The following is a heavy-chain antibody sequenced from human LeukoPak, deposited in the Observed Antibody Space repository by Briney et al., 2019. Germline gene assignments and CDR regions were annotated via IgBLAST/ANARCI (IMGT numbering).Heavy chain of an antibody. CDR1: GFSFSAYD. Sequence: PGGSLRLSCAVSGFSFSAYDMNWVRQAPGKGLEWVSTITDKGANTYYADSVKGRFTISRDNSKSTLYLQLNSLRAEDTAVYYCAKDERLMVYRGALVDYWGQGTLVTVSS. V-gene: IGHV3-23*01. J-gene: IGHJ4*02. CDR2: ITDKGANT. D-gene: IGHD2-8*01. CDR3: AKDERLMVYRGALVDY.